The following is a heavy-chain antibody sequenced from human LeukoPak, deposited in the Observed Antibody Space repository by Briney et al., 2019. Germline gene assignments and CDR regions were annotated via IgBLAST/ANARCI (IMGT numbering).Heavy chain of an antibody. D-gene: IGHD3-10*01. J-gene: IGHJ6*03. CDR1: GYTFTGYY. Sequence: ASVKVSCKASGYTFTGYYMHWVRQAPGQGLEWMGWINPNSGGTNYAQKFQGRVTMTRDTSISTAYMELSRLRSDDTAVYYCASSMVRGVINVRNYDYYYMDVWGKGTTVTVSS. V-gene: IGHV1-2*02. CDR3: ASSMVRGVINVRNYDYYYMDV. CDR2: INPNSGGT.